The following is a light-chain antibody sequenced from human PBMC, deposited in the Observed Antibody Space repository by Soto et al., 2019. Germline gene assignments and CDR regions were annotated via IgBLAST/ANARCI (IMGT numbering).Light chain of an antibody. CDR3: SSYTSSSTLEV. CDR2: DVS. Sequence: QSVLTQPASVSGSPGQSITISCTGTSSDVGGYNYVSWYQQHPGKAPKLMIYDVSNRSSGVSNRFSGSKSGNTASLTISGLQAEDEADYYCSSYTSSSTLEVFGTGTKLTVL. J-gene: IGLJ1*01. CDR1: SSDVGGYNY. V-gene: IGLV2-14*01.